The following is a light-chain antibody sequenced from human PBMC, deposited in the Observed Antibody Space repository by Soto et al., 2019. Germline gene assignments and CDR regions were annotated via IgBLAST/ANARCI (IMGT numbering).Light chain of an antibody. CDR1: QSVSSY. CDR3: QQSSNWPLT. Sequence: EIVLTQSPATLSLSPGERATLSCRASQSVSSYLAWYQQKPGQAPRLLIYDASNRAYGIPARFSGSGSGTDFTLTISSLEPEDFAVYYCQQSSNWPLTFGGGTKVEIK. J-gene: IGKJ4*01. V-gene: IGKV3-11*01. CDR2: DAS.